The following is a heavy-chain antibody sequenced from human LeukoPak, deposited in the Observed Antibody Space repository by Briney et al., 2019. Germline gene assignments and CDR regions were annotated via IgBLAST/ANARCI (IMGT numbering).Heavy chain of an antibody. CDR1: GFIFSSYA. CDR3: AKKPLGDQPLDY. J-gene: IGHJ4*02. V-gene: IGHV3-23*01. CDR2: IGSGDT. D-gene: IGHD3-16*01. Sequence: GGSLRLSCVASGFIFSSYAMTWVRQAPGKGLEWVSVIGSGDTYNADSVKGRFTISRDNSKNTLYLQMNSLSADDTAVYYCAKKPLGDQPLDYWGQGTLVTVSS.